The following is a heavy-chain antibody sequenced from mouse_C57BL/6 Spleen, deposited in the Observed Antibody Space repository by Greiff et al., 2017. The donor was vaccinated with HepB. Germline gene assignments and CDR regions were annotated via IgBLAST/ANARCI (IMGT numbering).Heavy chain of an antibody. CDR1: GFTFSDYG. V-gene: IGHV5-17*01. J-gene: IGHJ4*01. D-gene: IGHD2-5*01. Sequence: EVKLVESGGGLVKPGGSLKLSCAASGFTFSDYGMHWVRQAPEKGLEWVAYISSGSSTIYYADTVKGRFTISRDNAKNTLFLQMTSLRSEDTAMYYCARTLYYSNPWYAMDYWGQGTSVTVSS. CDR2: ISSGSSTI. CDR3: ARTLYYSNPWYAMDY.